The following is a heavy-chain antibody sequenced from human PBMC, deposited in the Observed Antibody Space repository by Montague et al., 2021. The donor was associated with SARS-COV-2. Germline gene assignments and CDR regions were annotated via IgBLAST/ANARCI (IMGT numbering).Heavy chain of an antibody. D-gene: IGHD1-26*01. CDR1: GFTFSSYA. CDR3: AKDQVYSGSYFAD. J-gene: IGHJ4*02. V-gene: IGHV3-23*01. CDR2: ITGSGGGT. Sequence: SLRLSCAASGFTFSSYAMSWVRQAPGKGLEWVSAITGSGGGTYYAGPVKGRFTISKDNSKNMLYLQMNSLRAEDTAVYYCAKDQVYSGSYFADWGQGTLVTVS.